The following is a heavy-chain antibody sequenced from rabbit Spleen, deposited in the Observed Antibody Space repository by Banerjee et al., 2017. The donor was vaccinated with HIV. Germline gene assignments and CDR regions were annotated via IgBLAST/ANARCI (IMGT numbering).Heavy chain of an antibody. J-gene: IGHJ6*01. Sequence: QSLEESGGDLVKPGASLTLTCTASGFSFSSSNYMCWVRQAPGKGLEWIACIYAGSGGSTYYASWAKGRFTISKTSSTTVTLQMTSLTAADTATYFCARDTGSSFSSYGMDLWGQGTLVTVS. CDR1: GFSFSSSNY. CDR3: ARDTGSSFSSYGMDL. D-gene: IGHD8-1*01. CDR2: IYAGSGGST. V-gene: IGHV1S40*01.